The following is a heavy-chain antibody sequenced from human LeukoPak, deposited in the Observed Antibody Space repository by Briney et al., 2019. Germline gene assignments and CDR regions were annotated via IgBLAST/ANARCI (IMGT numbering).Heavy chain of an antibody. Sequence: PGGSLRLSCAASGFTFSSYGMHWVRQAPGKGLEWVAVIWYDGSNKYYADSVKGRFTISRDNSKNTLYLQMNSLRAEDTAVYCCGRDFEQQPTDYWGQGTLVTVSS. CDR3: GRDFEQQPTDY. V-gene: IGHV3-33*01. D-gene: IGHD6-13*01. J-gene: IGHJ4*02. CDR1: GFTFSSYG. CDR2: IWYDGSNK.